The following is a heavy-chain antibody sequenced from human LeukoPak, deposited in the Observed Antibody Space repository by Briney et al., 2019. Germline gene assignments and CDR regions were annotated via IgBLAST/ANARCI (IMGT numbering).Heavy chain of an antibody. Sequence: EGSLRLSCAASGFTFSSYAMHWVRQAPGKGLEWVAVISYDGSNKYYADSVKGRFTISRDNSKNTLYLQMNSLRAEDTAVYYCARDVEMATITFVDYWGQGTLVTVSS. CDR3: ARDVEMATITFVDY. D-gene: IGHD5-24*01. CDR1: GFTFSSYA. CDR2: ISYDGSNK. J-gene: IGHJ4*02. V-gene: IGHV3-30*04.